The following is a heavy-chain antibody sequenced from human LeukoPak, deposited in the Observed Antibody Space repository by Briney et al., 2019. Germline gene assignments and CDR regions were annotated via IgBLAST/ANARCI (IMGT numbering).Heavy chain of an antibody. CDR2: IYYSGST. CDR3: ARDSFYYYDSSGYYHWYFDL. CDR1: GGSISSYY. V-gene: IGHV4-59*01. Sequence: SETLSLTCTVSGGSISSYYWSWIRQPPGKGLEWIGYIYYSGSTNYNPSLKSRVTISVDTSKNQFSLKLSSVTAADTAVYYCARDSFYYYDSSGYYHWYFDLWGRGTLVTVSS. J-gene: IGHJ2*01. D-gene: IGHD3-22*01.